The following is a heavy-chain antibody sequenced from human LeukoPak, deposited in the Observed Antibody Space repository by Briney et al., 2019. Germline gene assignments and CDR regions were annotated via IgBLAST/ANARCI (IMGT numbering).Heavy chain of an antibody. V-gene: IGHV4-30-2*01. D-gene: IGHD3-16*02. CDR2: IYHSGST. J-gene: IGHJ3*02. CDR3: ARTYDYVWESYRQDAFDI. CDR1: GGSISSGGYS. Sequence: PSETLSLTCAVSGGSISSGGYSWSWIRQPPGKGLEWIGYIYHSGSTYYNPSLKSRVTISVDRSKNQFSLKLSSVTAADTAVYYCARTYDYVWESYRQDAFDIWGQGTMVTVSS.